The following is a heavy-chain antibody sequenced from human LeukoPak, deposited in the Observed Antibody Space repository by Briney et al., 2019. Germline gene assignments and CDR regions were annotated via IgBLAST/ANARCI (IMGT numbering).Heavy chain of an antibody. V-gene: IGHV5-51*01. J-gene: IGHJ3*02. D-gene: IGHD3-22*01. CDR1: GYSFATYW. Sequence: GESLKISCQGSGYSFATYWIGWVRQMPGKGLEWMGIIYPGDSDTRYSPSFQGQVTISADESISTAYLQWSSLKASDTAMYYCARHLPTYYYDSSGYPNAFDIWGQGTMVTVSS. CDR2: IYPGDSDT. CDR3: ARHLPTYYYDSSGYPNAFDI.